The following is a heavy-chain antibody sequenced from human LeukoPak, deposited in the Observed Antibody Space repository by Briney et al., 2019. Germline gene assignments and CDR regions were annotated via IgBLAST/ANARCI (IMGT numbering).Heavy chain of an antibody. D-gene: IGHD3-16*01. CDR3: AREAYTTGADY. J-gene: IGHJ4*02. Sequence: GASVKVSCRASGYTFTSYGISWVRHAPGQGLELMGWISAYNGNANYVQRLQGRVTLTTDTSTSTAHMELRSLGSDDTAVYYCAREAYTTGADYWGQGTLVTVSS. V-gene: IGHV1-18*01. CDR2: ISAYNGNA. CDR1: GYTFTSYG.